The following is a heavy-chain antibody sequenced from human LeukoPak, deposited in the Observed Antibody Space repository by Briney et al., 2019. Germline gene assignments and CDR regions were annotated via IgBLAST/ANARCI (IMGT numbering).Heavy chain of an antibody. J-gene: IGHJ4*02. CDR2: IKQDGSEK. V-gene: IGHV3-7*01. CDR1: GFTFSRYW. Sequence: GGSLRLSCAASGFTFSRYWMGWVRQAPGKGLEWVANIKQDGSEKYYVDSVKGRFTISRDNAKNSLYVQMNSLRAEDTAVYYCARAWEYSTSWYDYWGQGTLVTVSS. D-gene: IGHD6-13*01. CDR3: ARAWEYSTSWYDY.